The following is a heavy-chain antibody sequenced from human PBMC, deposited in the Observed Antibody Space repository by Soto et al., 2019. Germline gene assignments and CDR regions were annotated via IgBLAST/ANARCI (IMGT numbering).Heavy chain of an antibody. CDR3: VKGIAARTHFDY. D-gene: IGHD6-6*01. J-gene: IGHJ4*02. V-gene: IGHV3-64D*06. CDR2: ISSNGGST. Sequence: GSLLLACTASGFTFSSYAMHWVRQAPGKGLEYVSAISSNGGSTYYADSVKGRFTISRDNSKNTLYLQMSSLRAEDTAVYYCVKGIAARTHFDYWGQGTLVTVSS. CDR1: GFTFSSYA.